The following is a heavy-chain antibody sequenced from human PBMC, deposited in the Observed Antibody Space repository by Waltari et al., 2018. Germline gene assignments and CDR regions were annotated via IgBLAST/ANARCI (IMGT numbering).Heavy chain of an antibody. Sequence: QLQLQQSGPGLVKPSESLSLTCGVSGDSVSNYYWCSGVRQSPGKGLEWIGQIHGSGKTNYNPSLESRVTVSMDTSNNQFSLKLTSPTAADTAVYYCARDRGRGLYLDSWGQGTLVTVSP. V-gene: IGHV4-4*02. CDR1: GDSVSNYYW. D-gene: IGHD1-26*01. J-gene: IGHJ4*02. CDR2: IHGSGKT. CDR3: ARDRGRGLYLDS.